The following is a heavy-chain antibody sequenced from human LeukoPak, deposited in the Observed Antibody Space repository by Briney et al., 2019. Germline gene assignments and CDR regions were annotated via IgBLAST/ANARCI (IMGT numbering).Heavy chain of an antibody. V-gene: IGHV1-46*01. CDR3: ARDSYYDLWSGYYTLTFDY. CDR2: INPSGGST. D-gene: IGHD3-3*01. CDR1: GYTFTSYY. Sequence: GASVKVSCKASGYTFTSYYMHWVRQAPGQGLEWMGIINPSGGSTSYAQKFQGRVTMTRDTSTSTVYMELSSLRSEDTAVYYCARDSYYDLWSGYYTLTFDYWGQGTLVTVSS. J-gene: IGHJ4*02.